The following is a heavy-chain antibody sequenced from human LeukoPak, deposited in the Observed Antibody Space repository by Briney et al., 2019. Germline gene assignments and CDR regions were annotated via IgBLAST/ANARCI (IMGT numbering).Heavy chain of an antibody. CDR1: GFTFSDYY. V-gene: IGHV3-11*01. Sequence: PGGSLRLSCAASGFTFSDYYMSWIRQAPGKGLEWVSYISSSGSTIYYADSVKGRFTISRGNAKNSLYLQMNCLRAEDTAVYYCARDIIVQGTSWNAFDIWGQGTMVTVSS. J-gene: IGHJ3*02. D-gene: IGHD2-2*01. CDR3: ARDIIVQGTSWNAFDI. CDR2: ISSSGSTI.